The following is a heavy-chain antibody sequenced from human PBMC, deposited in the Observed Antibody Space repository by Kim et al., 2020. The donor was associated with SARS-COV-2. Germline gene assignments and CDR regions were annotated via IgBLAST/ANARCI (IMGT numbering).Heavy chain of an antibody. V-gene: IGHV3-11*01. CDR2: ISSSGSTI. CDR3: ARVSITMVRGVIITSWFDP. D-gene: IGHD3-10*01. CDR1: GFTFSDYY. J-gene: IGHJ5*02. Sequence: GGSLRLSCAASGFTFSDYYMSWIRQAPGKGLEWVSYISSSGSTIYYADSVKGRFTISRDNAKNSLYLQMNSLRAEDTAVYYCARVSITMVRGVIITSWFDPWGQGTLVTVSS.